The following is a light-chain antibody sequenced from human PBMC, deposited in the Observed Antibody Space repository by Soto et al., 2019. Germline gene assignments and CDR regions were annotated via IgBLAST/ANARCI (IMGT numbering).Light chain of an antibody. CDR3: MEGTHWPYT. Sequence: DVVMTQSPLSLPVTLGQPASISCRSSQSPEYSDGNTYLNWFQQRPGQSPRRLIYKVSNRDSGVPDRFSGSGSGTDFTLTISSVEAEDFGVYYCMEGTHWPYTFGQGTKLEIK. CDR2: KVS. CDR1: QSPEYSDGNTY. J-gene: IGKJ2*01. V-gene: IGKV2-30*01.